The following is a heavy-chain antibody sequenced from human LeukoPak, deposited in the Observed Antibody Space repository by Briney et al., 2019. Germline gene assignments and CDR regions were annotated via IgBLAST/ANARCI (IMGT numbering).Heavy chain of an antibody. J-gene: IGHJ6*02. Sequence: ASVKVSCKASGYTFTGYYMHWVRQAPGQGLEWMGWINPNSGGTNYAQKFQGRVTMTRDTSISTAYMEPSRLRSDDTAVYYCARVTIFMAARPESDYYYGMDVWGQGTTVTVSS. CDR2: INPNSGGT. V-gene: IGHV1-2*02. D-gene: IGHD6-6*01. CDR3: ARVTIFMAARPESDYYYGMDV. CDR1: GYTFTGYY.